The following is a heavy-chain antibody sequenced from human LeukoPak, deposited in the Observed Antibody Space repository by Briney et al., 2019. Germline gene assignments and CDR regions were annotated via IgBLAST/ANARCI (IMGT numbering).Heavy chain of an antibody. D-gene: IGHD3-3*01. CDR2: IYYSGST. Sequence: PSQTLSLTCTVSGGSISSGDYYWSWIRQHPGKGLEWIGYIYYSGSTYYNPSLKSRVTISVDTSKNQFSLKLSSVTAADTAVYYCARVYTYYDFWSGYPHNYYYGMDVWGQGTTVTVSS. J-gene: IGHJ6*02. V-gene: IGHV4-31*03. CDR1: GGSISSGDYY. CDR3: ARVYTYYDFWSGYPHNYYYGMDV.